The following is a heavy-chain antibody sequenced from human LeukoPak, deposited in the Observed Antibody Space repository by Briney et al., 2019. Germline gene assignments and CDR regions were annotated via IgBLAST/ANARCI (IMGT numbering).Heavy chain of an antibody. CDR3: ASRTTYSSWFDP. D-gene: IGHD2/OR15-2a*01. CDR2: IYPGDSDT. V-gene: IGHV5-51*01. Sequence: GESLKISCKVSEYSFTTYWIAWVRQMPGKGLEWMGIIYPGDSDTRYSPSFQGQVTISADKSINTAYLQWSSLKASDTAMYYCASRTTYSSWFDPWGQGTLVTVSS. CDR1: EYSFTTYW. J-gene: IGHJ5*02.